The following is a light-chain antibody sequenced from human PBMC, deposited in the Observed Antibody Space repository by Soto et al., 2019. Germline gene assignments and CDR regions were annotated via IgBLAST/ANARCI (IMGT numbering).Light chain of an antibody. CDR2: DAS. V-gene: IGKV3-11*01. J-gene: IGKJ4*01. Sequence: EIVLTQSPATLSLSPGERATLSCRASQSVSSYLAWYQQKPGQAPRLLVSDASNRATGIPARFSGSGSGTDFTLTISSLEPADFAVYYCQQRSNWPTLTFGGGTKVDI. CDR3: QQRSNWPTLT. CDR1: QSVSSY.